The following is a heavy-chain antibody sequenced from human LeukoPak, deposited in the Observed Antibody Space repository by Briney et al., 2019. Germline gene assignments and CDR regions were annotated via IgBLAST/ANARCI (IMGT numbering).Heavy chain of an antibody. D-gene: IGHD7-27*01. Sequence: GGSLRLSCAASGFTFSTYDMHWVRQVTGKGLEWVSAIGHAGDTYYSGSVKGRFTISRENAKNSLYLQMNNLRAGDTAVYYCARLTGHNYFDYWGQGTLVTVSS. CDR1: GFTFSTYD. CDR3: ARLTGHNYFDY. CDR2: IGHAGDT. V-gene: IGHV3-13*01. J-gene: IGHJ4*02.